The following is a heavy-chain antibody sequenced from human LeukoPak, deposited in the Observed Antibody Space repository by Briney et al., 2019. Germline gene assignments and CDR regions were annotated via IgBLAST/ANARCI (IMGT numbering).Heavy chain of an antibody. CDR2: ISYDGSNK. CDR3: AKVTGVAGTSSYGMDV. D-gene: IGHD6-19*01. J-gene: IGHJ6*02. Sequence: GGSLRLSCTASGFTFSSYGMHWVRQAPGKGLEWVAVISYDGSNKYYADSVKGRFTISRDNSKNTLYLQMNSLRAEDTAVYYCAKVTGVAGTSSYGMDVWGQGTTVTVSS. V-gene: IGHV3-30*18. CDR1: GFTFSSYG.